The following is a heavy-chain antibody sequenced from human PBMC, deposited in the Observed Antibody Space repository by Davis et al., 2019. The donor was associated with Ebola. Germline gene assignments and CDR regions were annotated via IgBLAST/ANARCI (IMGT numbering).Heavy chain of an antibody. V-gene: IGHV1-2*04. J-gene: IGHJ6*02. Sequence: ASVKVSCKASGYTFTGYYMHWVRQAPGQGLEWMGWINPNSGGTNYAQKFQGWVTMTRDTSISTAYMELSRLRSEDTAVYYCARDLYCSSTSCLYYYYYGMDVWGQGTTVTVSS. D-gene: IGHD2-2*01. CDR2: INPNSGGT. CDR1: GYTFTGYY. CDR3: ARDLYCSSTSCLYYYYYGMDV.